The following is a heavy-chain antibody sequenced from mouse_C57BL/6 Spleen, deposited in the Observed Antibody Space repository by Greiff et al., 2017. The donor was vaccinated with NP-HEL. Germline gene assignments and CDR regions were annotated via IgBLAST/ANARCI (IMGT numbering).Heavy chain of an antibody. J-gene: IGHJ4*01. D-gene: IGHD1-1*01. CDR3: ARTVVATDYAMDY. CDR2: IWSDGST. CDR1: GFSLTSYG. V-gene: IGHV2-6*03. Sequence: VQVVESGPGLVAPSQSLSITCTVSGFSLTSYGVHWVRQPPGKGLEWLVVIWSDGSTTYNSALKSRLSISKDNSNSQDFLKMNSLQTDDTAMYYCARTVVATDYAMDYWGQGTSVTVSS.